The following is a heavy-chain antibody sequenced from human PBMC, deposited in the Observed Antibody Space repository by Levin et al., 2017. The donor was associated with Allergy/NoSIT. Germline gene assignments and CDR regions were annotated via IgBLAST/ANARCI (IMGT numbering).Heavy chain of an antibody. Sequence: SQTLSLTCTVSGGSISSYYWSWIRQPPGKGLEWIGYIYYSGSTNYKSSLKSRVTISVDTSKNQFSLRLRSMTAADTAVYYCARTTGQSDYSSSHFDYWGQGTLVTVSS. CDR3: ARTTGQSDYSSSHFDY. D-gene: IGHD6-6*01. J-gene: IGHJ4*02. CDR1: GGSISSYY. V-gene: IGHV4-59*08. CDR2: IYYSGST.